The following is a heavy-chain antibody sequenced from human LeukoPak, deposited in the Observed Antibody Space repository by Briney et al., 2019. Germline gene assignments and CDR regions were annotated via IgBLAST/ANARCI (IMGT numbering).Heavy chain of an antibody. Sequence: ASVKVSCKASGYTFTSYAMHWVRQAPGQRLEWMGWINAGNGNTKYSQKFQGRVTITRDTSASTAYVELSSLRSEDTAVYYCARDNDYGDYWGNFDYWGQGTLVTVSS. CDR1: GYTFTSYA. CDR3: ARDNDYGDYWGNFDY. J-gene: IGHJ4*02. D-gene: IGHD4-17*01. CDR2: INAGNGNT. V-gene: IGHV1-3*01.